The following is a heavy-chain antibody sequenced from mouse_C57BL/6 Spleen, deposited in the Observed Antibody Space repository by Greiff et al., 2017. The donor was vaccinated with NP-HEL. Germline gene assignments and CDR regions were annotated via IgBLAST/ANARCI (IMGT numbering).Heavy chain of an antibody. CDR3: ARGNYGSGYFDY. V-gene: IGHV1-52*01. J-gene: IGHJ2*01. CDR2: IDPSDSET. CDR1: GYTFTSYW. D-gene: IGHD1-1*01. Sequence: QLQQPGAELVRPGSSVKLSCKASGYTFTSYWMHWVKQRPIQGLEWIGNIDPSDSETHYNQKFKDKATLTVDKSSSTAYMQLSSLTSEDSAVYYCARGNYGSGYFDYWGQGTTLTVSS.